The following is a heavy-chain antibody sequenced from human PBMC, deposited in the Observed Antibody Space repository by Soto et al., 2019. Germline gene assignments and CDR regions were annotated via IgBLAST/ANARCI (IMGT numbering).Heavy chain of an antibody. CDR3: ARGGLRFLEWLLFGFDY. D-gene: IGHD3-3*01. CDR2: IYYSGST. Sequence: QVHLQESGPGLVKPSQTLSLTCTVSGGSISSGGYYWSWIRQHPGKGLEWIGYIYYSGSTYYNPSLKSRVTISVDTSKNQFSLKLSSVTAADTAVYYCARGGLRFLEWLLFGFDYWGQGTLVTVSS. CDR1: GGSISSGGYY. J-gene: IGHJ4*02. V-gene: IGHV4-31*03.